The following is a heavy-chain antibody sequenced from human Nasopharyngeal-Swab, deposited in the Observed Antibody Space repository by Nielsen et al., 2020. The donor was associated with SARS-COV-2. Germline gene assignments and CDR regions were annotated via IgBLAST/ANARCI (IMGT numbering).Heavy chain of an antibody. J-gene: IGHJ4*02. CDR1: GFTFSSYA. CDR3: AKDGSLRYFDWLLGDAYYFDY. CDR2: ISGSGGST. Sequence: GGSLRLSCAASGFTFSSYAMSWVRQAPGKGLEWVSAISGSGGSTYYADSVKGRFTISRDNSKNTLYLQMNSLRAEDTAVYYCAKDGSLRYFDWLLGDAYYFDYWGQGTLVTVSS. D-gene: IGHD3-9*01. V-gene: IGHV3-23*01.